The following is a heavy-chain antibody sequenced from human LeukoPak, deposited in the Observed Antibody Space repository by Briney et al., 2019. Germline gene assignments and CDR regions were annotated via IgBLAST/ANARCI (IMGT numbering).Heavy chain of an antibody. D-gene: IGHD2-21*02. CDR2: INSNSGGT. Sequence: ASVKVSCKTSGYTFTSYYMHWVRQAPGQGLEWMGWINSNSGGTNYAQKFQGRVTMTRDTSISTAYMELSRLRSDDTAIYYCARGVTARGFYYYIDVWGKGTTVTISS. CDR1: GYTFTSYY. CDR3: ARGVTARGFYYYIDV. V-gene: IGHV1-2*02. J-gene: IGHJ6*03.